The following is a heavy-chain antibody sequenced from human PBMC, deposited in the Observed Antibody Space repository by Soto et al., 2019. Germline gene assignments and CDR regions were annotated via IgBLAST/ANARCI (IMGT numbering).Heavy chain of an antibody. J-gene: IGHJ6*02. CDR3: PRRPMRRPPLIKDYGMDV. V-gene: IGHV1-2*02. CDR2: VNPNNGDT. CDR1: GYPFTDYY. D-gene: IGHD3-16*01. Sequence: ASVKVSCKASGYPFTDYYMHWVRQAPGRRPEWMGWVNPNNGDTHFVQKFQGRVTMTTDTSISTAYMELTRLASDDTALYYCPRRPMRRPPLIKDYGMDVWGQGTTVTVSS.